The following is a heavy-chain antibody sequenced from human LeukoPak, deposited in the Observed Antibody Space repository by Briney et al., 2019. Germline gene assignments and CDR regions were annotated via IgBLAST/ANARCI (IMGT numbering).Heavy chain of an antibody. V-gene: IGHV1-2*02. CDR2: INPNSGGT. CDR3: ARRHIMVYAIGRDLDFDY. D-gene: IGHD2-8*01. Sequence: APVKVSCKASGYTVTGYYMHWVRQAPGQGLEWMGWINPNSGGTNYAQKFQGRVTMTRDTSISTAYMELSRLRSDDTAVYYCARRHIMVYAIGRDLDFDYWGQGTLVTVSS. CDR1: GYTVTGYY. J-gene: IGHJ4*02.